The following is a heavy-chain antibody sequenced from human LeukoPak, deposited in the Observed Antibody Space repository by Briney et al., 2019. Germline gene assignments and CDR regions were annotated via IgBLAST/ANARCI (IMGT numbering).Heavy chain of an antibody. CDR1: GGTFSNCA. CDR2: ITPMFGTP. V-gene: IGHV1-69*01. Sequence: SVNLSCKASGGTFSNCAFSWVRQAPGQGLEWMGGITPMFGTPKYAQNFQGRVTITADETTRTAYMELNSLRSDDTAVYYCARRVANMPSRPNYSYFYVDVWGKGTTVTVSS. J-gene: IGHJ6*03. CDR3: ARRVANMPSRPNYSYFYVDV. D-gene: IGHD6-6*01.